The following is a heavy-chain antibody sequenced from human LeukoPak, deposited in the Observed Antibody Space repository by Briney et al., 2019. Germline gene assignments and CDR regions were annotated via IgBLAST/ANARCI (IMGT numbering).Heavy chain of an antibody. D-gene: IGHD3-10*01. CDR3: ARDTDYYGIGYFDY. Sequence: GGSLSLLCAASGYTFSSYWMLWLRHATGKALEGVDNIKQDGSEKYYVDSVKGRFTISRDNAKNSLYLQMNSLRAEDTAVYYCARDTDYYGIGYFDYWGQGTRVTVSS. CDR1: GYTFSSYW. V-gene: IGHV3-7*01. J-gene: IGHJ4*02. CDR2: IKQDGSEK.